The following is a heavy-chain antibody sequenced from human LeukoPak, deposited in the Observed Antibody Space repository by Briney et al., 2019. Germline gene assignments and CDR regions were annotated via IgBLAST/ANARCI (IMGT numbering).Heavy chain of an antibody. CDR3: ARALRGYSYGTYYYYGMDA. D-gene: IGHD5-18*01. CDR1: GGSISSGGYS. Sequence: SETLSLTCAVSGGSISSGGYSWSWIRQPPGKGLEWIGYIYHSGSTYYNPSLKSRVTISVDRSKNQFSLKLSSVTAADTAVYYCARALRGYSYGTYYYYGMDAWGQGTTVTVSS. V-gene: IGHV4-30-2*01. J-gene: IGHJ6*02. CDR2: IYHSGST.